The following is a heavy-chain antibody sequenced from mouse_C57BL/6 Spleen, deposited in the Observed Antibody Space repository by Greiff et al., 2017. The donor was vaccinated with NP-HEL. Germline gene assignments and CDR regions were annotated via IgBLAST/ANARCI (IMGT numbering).Heavy chain of an antibody. D-gene: IGHD1-1*01. CDR2: ISYDGSN. J-gene: IGHJ2*01. Sequence: ESGPGLVKPSQSLSLTCSVTGYSITSGYYWNWIRQFPGNKLEWMGYISYDGSNNYNPSLKNRISITRDTSKNQFFLKLNSVTTEDTATYYGARDGGSSYHYFDYWGQGTTLTVSS. CDR1: GYSITSGYY. CDR3: ARDGGSSYHYFDY. V-gene: IGHV3-6*01.